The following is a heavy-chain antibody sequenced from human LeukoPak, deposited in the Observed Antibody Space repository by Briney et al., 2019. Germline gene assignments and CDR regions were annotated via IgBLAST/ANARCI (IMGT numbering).Heavy chain of an antibody. D-gene: IGHD3-22*01. CDR1: GYTFTSYY. J-gene: IGHJ4*02. CDR3: ARPQRGTRYYDSSGYYW. Sequence: GASVKVSCKASGYTFTSYYMHWVRQAPGQGLEWMGIISPSGGSTSYAQKFQGRVTMTRDTSTSTVYMELSSLRSEDTAVYYCARPQRGTRYYDSSGYYWWGQGTLVTVSS. V-gene: IGHV1-46*01. CDR2: ISPSGGST.